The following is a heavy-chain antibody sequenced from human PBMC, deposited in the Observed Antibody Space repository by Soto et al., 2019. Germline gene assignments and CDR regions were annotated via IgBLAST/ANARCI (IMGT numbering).Heavy chain of an antibody. Sequence: EVQLVESGGGLVQPGGSLRLSCAASGFSFSSKWMHWVRHAPGKGLVWVSRINTDGSSTSHADFVMGRFTISRDNAKNRLYLQMNSLRTEDTAVYYCAREDFGVFSVAYFDYWGQGTLVTVSS. V-gene: IGHV3-74*01. J-gene: IGHJ4*02. CDR3: AREDFGVFSVAYFDY. CDR2: INTDGSST. CDR1: GFSFSSKW. D-gene: IGHD3-3*01.